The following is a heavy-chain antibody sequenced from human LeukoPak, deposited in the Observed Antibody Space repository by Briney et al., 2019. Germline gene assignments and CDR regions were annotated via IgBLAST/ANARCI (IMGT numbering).Heavy chain of an antibody. CDR1: GYTLTELS. J-gene: IGHJ4*02. CDR2: FDPEDGET. D-gene: IGHD6-6*01. CDR3: ATKYSSSSPFDY. Sequence: ASVKVSCKVSGYTLTELSMHWLRQAPGKGLEWMGGFDPEDGETIYAQKFQGRVTMTEDTSTDTAYMELSSLRSEDTAVYYCATKYSSSSPFDYWGQGTLVTVSS. V-gene: IGHV1-24*01.